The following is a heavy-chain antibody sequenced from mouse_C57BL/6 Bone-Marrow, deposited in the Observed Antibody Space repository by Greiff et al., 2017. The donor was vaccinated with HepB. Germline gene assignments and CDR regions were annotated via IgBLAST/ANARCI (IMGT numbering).Heavy chain of an antibody. D-gene: IGHD2-10*01. Sequence: EVKLQESGPELVKPGASVKIPCKASGYTFTDYNMDWVKQSHGKSLEWIGDINPNNGGTIYNQKFKGKATLTVDKSSSTAYMELRSLTSEDTAVYYCARRVVGLLSFYWYFDVWGTGTTVTVSS. CDR1: GYTFTDYN. CDR2: INPNNGGT. J-gene: IGHJ1*03. V-gene: IGHV1-18*01. CDR3: ARRVVGLLSFYWYFDV.